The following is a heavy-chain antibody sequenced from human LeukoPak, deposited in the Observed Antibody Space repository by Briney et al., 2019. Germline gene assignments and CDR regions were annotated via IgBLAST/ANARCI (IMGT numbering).Heavy chain of an antibody. CDR1: GGSFSGYY. D-gene: IGHD3-16*02. CDR2: INHSGST. Sequence: SETLSLTCAVYGGSFSGYYWSWIRQPPGKGLDWIGEINHSGSTNYNPSLKSRVTISVDTSKNQFSLKLSSVTAADTAVYYCARGRVMITFGGVIATLDYWAREPWSPSPQ. CDR3: ARGRVMITFGGVIATLDY. V-gene: IGHV4-34*01. J-gene: IGHJ4*02.